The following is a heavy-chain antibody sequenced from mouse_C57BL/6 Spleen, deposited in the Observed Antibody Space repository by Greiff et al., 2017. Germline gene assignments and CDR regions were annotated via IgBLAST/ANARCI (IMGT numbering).Heavy chain of an antibody. CDR2: INPSNGGT. D-gene: IGHD1-1*01. V-gene: IGHV1-53*01. J-gene: IGHJ2*01. CDR3: ARWGLLRPFDY. CDR1: GYTFTSSW. Sequence: VQLQQSGTELVKPGASVKLSCKASGYTFTSSWMHWVKQRPGQGLEWIGNINPSNGGTNYNEKFKSKATLTVDKSSSTAYMQLSSLTSDDSAVYYCARWGLLRPFDYWGQGTTLTVSS.